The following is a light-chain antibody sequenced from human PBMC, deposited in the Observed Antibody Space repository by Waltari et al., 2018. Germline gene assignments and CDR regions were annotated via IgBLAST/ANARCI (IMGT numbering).Light chain of an antibody. CDR2: DVS. V-gene: IGLV2-14*03. J-gene: IGLJ1*01. CDR1: SSDVGDYNY. CDR3: STYTNPSPYV. Sequence: QSALTQPASVSGSPGQSITISCTGTSSDVGDYNYVSWYQQYPGKAPKLMIYDVSNRPSVFTSRFSGSKSGNTASLTIAGLQAEDEADYYCSTYTNPSPYVVGTGTKVTVL.